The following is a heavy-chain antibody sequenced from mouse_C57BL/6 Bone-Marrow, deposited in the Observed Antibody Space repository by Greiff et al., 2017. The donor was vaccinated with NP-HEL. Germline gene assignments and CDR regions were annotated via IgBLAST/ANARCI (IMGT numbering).Heavy chain of an antibody. CDR2: ISDGGSYT. J-gene: IGHJ1*03. CDR1: GFTFSSYA. CDR3: ARDGTNV. D-gene: IGHD4-1*01. V-gene: IGHV5-4*01. Sequence: EVKVVESGGGLVKPGGSLKLSCAASGFTFSSYAMSWVRQTPEKRLEWVATISDGGSYTYYPDNVKGRFTISRDNAKNNLYLQMSHLKSEDTAMYYCARDGTNVWGTGTTVTVSS.